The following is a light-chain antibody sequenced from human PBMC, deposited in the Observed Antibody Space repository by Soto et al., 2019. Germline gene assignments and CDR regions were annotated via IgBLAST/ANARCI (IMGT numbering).Light chain of an antibody. J-gene: IGKJ1*01. V-gene: IGKV3-20*01. Sequence: EIVLTQSPGTLSLSPGERSTLSCRASQSVGSKLAWYRQAPGQAPRLLIYGASTRATDTPARFSGSGAGTDFTLTISNVEPVDFAVYYCKHYGSSFATFGQGTQVE. CDR2: GAS. CDR1: QSVGSK. CDR3: KHYGSSFAT.